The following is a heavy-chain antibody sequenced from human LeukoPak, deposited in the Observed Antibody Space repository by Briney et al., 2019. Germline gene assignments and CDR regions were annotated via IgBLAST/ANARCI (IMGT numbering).Heavy chain of an antibody. CDR3: AKGRLIDYGVTNRWDYGMDV. V-gene: IGHV3-9*01. CDR2: ISWNSGSI. D-gene: IGHD4-17*01. Sequence: GGSLRLSCAASGFTFDDYAMHWVRQAPGEGLEWLSGISWNSGSIGYADYVKGRFTISRGNVKNSLYLQMNSLRAEDTALYCWAKGRLIDYGVTNRWDYGMDVWGQGATVTVSS. CDR1: GFTFDDYA. J-gene: IGHJ6*02.